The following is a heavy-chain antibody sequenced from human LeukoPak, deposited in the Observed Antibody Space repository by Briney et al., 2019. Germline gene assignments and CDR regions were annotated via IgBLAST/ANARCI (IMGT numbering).Heavy chain of an antibody. CDR1: GFTVSSNY. Sequence: GGSLRLSCAASGFTVSSNYMNWVRQAPGKGLEWVSVIYTGGNTYYADSVKGRFTISRDSSKNTLYLQMNSLRAEDTAMYYCARDYYGDYYAAIDYWGQGTLVTVSS. D-gene: IGHD4-17*01. V-gene: IGHV3-66*01. CDR3: ARDYYGDYYAAIDY. CDR2: IYTGGNT. J-gene: IGHJ4*02.